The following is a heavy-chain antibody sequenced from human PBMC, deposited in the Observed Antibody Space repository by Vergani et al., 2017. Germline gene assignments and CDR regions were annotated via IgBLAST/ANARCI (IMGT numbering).Heavy chain of an antibody. Sequence: QLQLQQSVPGLVQPSQTLSLTCIVSGDSSNNDDYYWSWIRQPPGKGLEWIGYTHYSGSTYQNPSLESRLTMSLDTSRTQFSLNLISVAAGDTAVYYCARVAGGSGGYYLGWGQGTPVTVSS. CDR1: GDSSNNDDYY. D-gene: IGHD3-22*01. CDR2: THYSGST. CDR3: ARVAGGSGGYYLG. V-gene: IGHV4-30-4*08. J-gene: IGHJ4*02.